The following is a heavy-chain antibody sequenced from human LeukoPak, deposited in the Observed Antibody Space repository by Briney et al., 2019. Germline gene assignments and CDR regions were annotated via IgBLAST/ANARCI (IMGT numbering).Heavy chain of an antibody. D-gene: IGHD3-10*01. Sequence: PGGSLRLSCAVSGFTFSSYWMSWVRQAPGKGLEWIGSIYYSGSTYYNPSLKSRVTMSVDTSKNQFSLKLSSVTAADTAVYYCARDVYYYGSGGKAFFDYWGQGTLVTVSS. J-gene: IGHJ4*02. CDR2: IYYSGST. V-gene: IGHV4-39*07. CDR1: GFTFSSYW. CDR3: ARDVYYYGSGGKAFFDY.